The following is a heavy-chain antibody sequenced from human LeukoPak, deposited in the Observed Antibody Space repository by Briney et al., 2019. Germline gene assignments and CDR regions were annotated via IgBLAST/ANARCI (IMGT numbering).Heavy chain of an antibody. D-gene: IGHD6-13*01. CDR3: ASHIAAAGTGQFDY. CDR2: INPNSGGT. V-gene: IGHV1-2*02. CDR1: GYTFTGYY. J-gene: IGHJ4*02. Sequence: VASVKVSCKASGYTFTGYYMHWVRQAPGQGLEWMGWINPNSGGTNYAQKFQGRVTMTRDTSISTAYTELSRLRSDDTAVYYCASHIAAAGTGQFDYWGQGTLVTVSS.